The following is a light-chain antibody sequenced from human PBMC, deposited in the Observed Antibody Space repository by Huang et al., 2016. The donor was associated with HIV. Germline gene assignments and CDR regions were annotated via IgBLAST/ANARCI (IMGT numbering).Light chain of an antibody. J-gene: IGKJ4*01. CDR2: DAS. V-gene: IGKV3-11*01. Sequence: EIVLTQSPATLPLSPGERATLSDRASQRVRLSLAWYQQKPGQAPRLLIYDASSRDTGIPARVSGGGSGTYCTLTISSVEPEDFAVYYCQQRSNWPLTCGGGTDEDIK. CDR1: QRVRLS. CDR3: QQRSNWPLT.